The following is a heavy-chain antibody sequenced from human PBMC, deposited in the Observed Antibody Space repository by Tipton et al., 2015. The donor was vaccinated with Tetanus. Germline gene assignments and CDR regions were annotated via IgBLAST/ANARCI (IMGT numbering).Heavy chain of an antibody. CDR2: ISSSSSTK. V-gene: IGHV3-48*02. D-gene: IGHD4-11*01. J-gene: IGHJ6*02. Sequence: SLRLSCAASGFTFSSYSMNWVRQAPGKGLEWVSYISSSSSTKYYADSVKGRFTISRDNAENSLYLQMNSLRDEDTAVYYCARGPTVTTAHYYYGMDVWGQGTTVTVSS. CDR3: ARGPTVTTAHYYYGMDV. CDR1: GFTFSSYS.